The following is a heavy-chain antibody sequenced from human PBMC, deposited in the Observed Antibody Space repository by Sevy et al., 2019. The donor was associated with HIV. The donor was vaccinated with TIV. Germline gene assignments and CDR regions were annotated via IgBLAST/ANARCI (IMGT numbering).Heavy chain of an antibody. V-gene: IGHV3-66*02. Sequence: GGSLRLSCAASGFTVSSNYMNWVRQAPGKGLEWVSVIYNGGSTYYADSVKGRFTISRDNSKNTLYLQMNSLRAEDAAVYYCARDGGSRGMDVWDKGTTVTVSS. D-gene: IGHD6-13*01. CDR1: GFTVSSNY. J-gene: IGHJ6*04. CDR2: IYNGGST. CDR3: ARDGGSRGMDV.